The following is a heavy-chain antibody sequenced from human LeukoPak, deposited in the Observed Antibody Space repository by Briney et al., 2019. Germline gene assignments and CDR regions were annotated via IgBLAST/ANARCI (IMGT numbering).Heavy chain of an antibody. CDR3: ARQVSDYYYYYIDV. CDR1: GGSISSTGYY. D-gene: IGHD5/OR15-5a*01. CDR2: IYYSETT. Sequence: SETLSLTCTVSGGSISSTGYYWDWIRQPPGKGLEWLGSIYYSETTYYNSSLKSRVTISLNTSKSQFSLRLNSVTAADTAVYYCARQVSDYYYYYIDVWGKGATVTVSS. V-gene: IGHV4-39*01. J-gene: IGHJ6*03.